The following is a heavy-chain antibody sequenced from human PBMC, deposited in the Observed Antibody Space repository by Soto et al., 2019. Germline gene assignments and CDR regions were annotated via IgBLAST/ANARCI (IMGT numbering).Heavy chain of an antibody. CDR2: IYYSGST. Sequence: SETLSLTCTVSGGSISSGDYYWSWIRQPPGKGLEWIGYIYYSGSTYYNPSLKSRVTISVDTSKNRFSLKLRSVTAADTAVCSCARVESITGTTNWFDPWGQGTLVTVSS. D-gene: IGHD1-7*01. CDR3: ARVESITGTTNWFDP. J-gene: IGHJ5*02. V-gene: IGHV4-30-4*02. CDR1: GGSISSGDYY.